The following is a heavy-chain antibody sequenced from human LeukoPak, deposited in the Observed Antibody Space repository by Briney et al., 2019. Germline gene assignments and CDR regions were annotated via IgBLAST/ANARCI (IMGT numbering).Heavy chain of an antibody. J-gene: IGHJ4*02. V-gene: IGHV3-43*02. Sequence: RGGSLRLSCAASGFTFDDYAMHWVRQAPGKGLEWVSLISGDGGSTYYADSVKGRFTISRDNSKNSLYLQMNSLRTEDTALYYCAKDLYDSSGYYYVPFDYWGQGTLVTVSS. CDR1: GFTFDDYA. CDR2: ISGDGGST. D-gene: IGHD3-22*01. CDR3: AKDLYDSSGYYYVPFDY.